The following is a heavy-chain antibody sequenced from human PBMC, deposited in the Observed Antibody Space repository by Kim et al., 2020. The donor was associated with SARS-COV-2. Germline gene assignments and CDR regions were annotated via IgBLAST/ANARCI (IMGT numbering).Heavy chain of an antibody. Sequence: SRGTISVDTSTNQFSLKLSSVTAADTAVYYCARARVGIFGVVTHFDYWGQGTLVTVSS. J-gene: IGHJ4*02. CDR3: ARARVGIFGVVTHFDY. D-gene: IGHD3-3*01. V-gene: IGHV4-59*01.